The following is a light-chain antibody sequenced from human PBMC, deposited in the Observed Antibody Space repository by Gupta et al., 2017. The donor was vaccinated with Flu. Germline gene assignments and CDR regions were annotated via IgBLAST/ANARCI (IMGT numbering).Light chain of an antibody. Sequence: QSVLTQPPSASGTPGQKVTISCSGSISSIRGNTVNWYQQVPGAAPKLLISSHNQRPSGVPARFSGSRSATSVSLTISGLQSEDEADYYCSAWIDDPHAHVVFGGGTRLTV. CDR2: SHN. CDR1: ISSIRGNT. V-gene: IGLV1-44*01. CDR3: SAWIDDPHAHVV. J-gene: IGLJ2*01.